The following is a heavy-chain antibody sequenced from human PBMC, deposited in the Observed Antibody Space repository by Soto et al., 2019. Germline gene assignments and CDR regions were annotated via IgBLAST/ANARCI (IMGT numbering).Heavy chain of an antibody. D-gene: IGHD5-12*01. J-gene: IGHJ6*02. CDR3: ARAVEMATITYYYYHGMDV. Sequence: QVQLVESGGGVLQPGRSLRLSCAASGFTFSTYGMHWVRQAPGKGLEWVAIIWYDGNNKFYADSVKGRFTISRDNSKNTLYLQMHSLRVEDTAVHYCARAVEMATITYYYYHGMDVWGQGTTVTVSS. CDR1: GFTFSTYG. CDR2: IWYDGNNK. V-gene: IGHV3-33*01.